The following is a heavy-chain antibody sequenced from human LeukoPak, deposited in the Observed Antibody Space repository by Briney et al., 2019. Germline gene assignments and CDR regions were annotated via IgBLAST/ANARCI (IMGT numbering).Heavy chain of an antibody. J-gene: IGHJ5*02. CDR3: ARDTQDWFDP. CDR2: INFNSGGT. V-gene: IGHV1-2*02. CDR1: EYTFTVDY. Sequence: ASVKVSCTASEYTFTVDYMHWVRQAPGQGLEWMGWINFNSGGTNYAQKFEGRVTMTRDTSISTAYMELSRLRSDDTAVYYCARDTQDWFDPWGQGTLVTVSS.